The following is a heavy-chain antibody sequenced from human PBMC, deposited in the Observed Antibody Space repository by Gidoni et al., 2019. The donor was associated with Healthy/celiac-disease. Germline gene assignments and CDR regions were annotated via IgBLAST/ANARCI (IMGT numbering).Heavy chain of an antibody. Sequence: QVQLPESGPGLVKPSQTLSLTCTVSGGSISSGSYYWSWSRQPAGKGLEWIGRINTSGSTNYNPSLKSRVTMSVDTSKNQFSLKLSSVTAADTAVYYCARTDGSGSYPFDYWGQGTLVTVSS. V-gene: IGHV4-61*02. J-gene: IGHJ4*02. CDR3: ARTDGSGSYPFDY. CDR1: GGSISSGSYY. CDR2: INTSGST. D-gene: IGHD3-10*01.